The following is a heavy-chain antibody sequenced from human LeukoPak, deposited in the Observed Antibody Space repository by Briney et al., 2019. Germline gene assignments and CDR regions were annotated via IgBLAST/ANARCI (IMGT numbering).Heavy chain of an antibody. Sequence: PGGSLRLSCAASGFTFSDCYMSWVRQAPGKGLEWVSYISSSGSTIYYADSVKGRFTISRDNAKNSLYLQMNSLRAEDTAVYYCARDRDGYGHPPLLYWGQGTLVTVSS. J-gene: IGHJ4*02. CDR3: ARDRDGYGHPPLLY. V-gene: IGHV3-11*01. D-gene: IGHD5-18*01. CDR1: GFTFSDCY. CDR2: ISSSGSTI.